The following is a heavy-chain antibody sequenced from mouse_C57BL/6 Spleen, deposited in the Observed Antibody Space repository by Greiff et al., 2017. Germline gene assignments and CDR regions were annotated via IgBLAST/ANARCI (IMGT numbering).Heavy chain of an antibody. Sequence: QVQLQQPGTEQVKPGASVKLSCKASGYTFTSYWMHWVKQRPGQGLEWIGNINPSNGGTNYNEKFKSKATLTVDKSSSTAYMQLSSLTSEDSAVYYCARVDGNSLAWFAYWGQGTLVTVSA. CDR2: INPSNGGT. CDR1: GYTFTSYW. CDR3: ARVDGNSLAWFAY. D-gene: IGHD2-1*01. V-gene: IGHV1-53*01. J-gene: IGHJ3*01.